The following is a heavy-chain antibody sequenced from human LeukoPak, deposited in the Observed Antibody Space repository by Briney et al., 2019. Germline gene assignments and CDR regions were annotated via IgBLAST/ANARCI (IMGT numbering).Heavy chain of an antibody. D-gene: IGHD3-3*01. CDR3: TTASSVGRLITILGVVISPFDY. CDR2: IKSKTDGGTT. Sequence: GGSLRLSCAASGFTFSNAWMSWVRQAPGKGLEWVGRIKSKTDGGTTDYAAPVKGRFTISRDDSKNTLYLQMNSLKTEDTAVYYCTTASSVGRLITILGVVISPFDYWGQGTLVTVSS. V-gene: IGHV3-15*01. J-gene: IGHJ4*02. CDR1: GFTFSNAW.